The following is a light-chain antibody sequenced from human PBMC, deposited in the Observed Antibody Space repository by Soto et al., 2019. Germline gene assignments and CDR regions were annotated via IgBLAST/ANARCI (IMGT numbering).Light chain of an antibody. Sequence: QPVLTQPPSASASLGASVKLTCTLSSGDNSYAIAGHQQQPEQGPSYLMRLNSDGSHSKGDGIPDRFSGSSSGAGRYLTISTLQSEDEADSSCQTWSTDLRVFGGGTKLTVL. J-gene: IGLJ3*02. V-gene: IGLV4-69*01. CDR3: QTWSTDLRV. CDR2: LNSDGSH. CDR1: SGDNSYA.